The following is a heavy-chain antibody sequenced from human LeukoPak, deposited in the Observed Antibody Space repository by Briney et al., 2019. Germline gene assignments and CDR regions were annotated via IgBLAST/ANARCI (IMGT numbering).Heavy chain of an antibody. J-gene: IGHJ3*02. CDR3: ANTLTTVVIPGAFDI. V-gene: IGHV3-23*01. CDR1: GFTFSSYA. CDR2: ISGSGGST. D-gene: IGHD4-23*01. Sequence: RGGSLRLSCPASGFTFSSYAVSWVRQTPGKGLEWVSAISGSGGSTYYADSVKGRFTISRDNSKNTLYLQMNSLRAEDTAVYYCANTLTTVVIPGAFDIWGQGTMVTVSS.